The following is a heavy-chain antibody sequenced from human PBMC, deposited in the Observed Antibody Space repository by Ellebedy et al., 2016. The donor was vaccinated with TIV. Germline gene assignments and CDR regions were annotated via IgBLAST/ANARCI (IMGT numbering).Heavy chain of an antibody. D-gene: IGHD7-27*01. V-gene: IGHV1-69*10. CDR3: ARDVEELGRKNYGMDV. J-gene: IGHJ6*02. CDR2: IIPILGVP. CDR1: GDTFSRYA. Sequence: ASVKVSCKTSGDTFSRYAISWVRQALGQGLEWMGGIIPILGVPNYAQKFLGRLTNTADESTSTVYMELSSLRSEDTAVYYCARDVEELGRKNYGMDVWGQGTTVIVSS.